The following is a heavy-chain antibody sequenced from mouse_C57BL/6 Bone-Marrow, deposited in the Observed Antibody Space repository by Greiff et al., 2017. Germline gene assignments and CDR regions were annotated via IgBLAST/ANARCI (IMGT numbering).Heavy chain of an antibody. V-gene: IGHV5-16*01. J-gene: IGHJ3*01. Sequence: EVQRVESEGGLVQPGSSMKLSCTASGFTFSDYYMAWVRQVPEKGLEWVANINYDGSSTYYLDSLKSRFIISRDNAKNILYLQMSSLKSEDTATYYCARDFYMAYWGQGTLVTVSA. CDR3: ARDFYMAY. CDR2: INYDGSST. CDR1: GFTFSDYY. D-gene: IGHD1-3*01.